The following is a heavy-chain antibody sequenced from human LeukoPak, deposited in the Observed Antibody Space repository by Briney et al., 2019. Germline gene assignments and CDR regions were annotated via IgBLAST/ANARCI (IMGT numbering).Heavy chain of an antibody. CDR1: GFTFSSYS. CDR2: ISSSSSYI. Sequence: PGGSLRLSCAASGFTFSSYSMNWVRQAPGKGLEWVSSISSSSSYIYYADSVKGRFTISRDNAKNSPYLQMNSLRAEDTAVYYCARGELLRLYYYYMDVWGKGTTVTVSS. CDR3: ARGELLRLYYYYMDV. J-gene: IGHJ6*03. V-gene: IGHV3-21*01. D-gene: IGHD1-26*01.